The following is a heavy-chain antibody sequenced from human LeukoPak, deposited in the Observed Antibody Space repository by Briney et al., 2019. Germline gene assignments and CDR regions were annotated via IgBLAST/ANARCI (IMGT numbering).Heavy chain of an antibody. J-gene: IGHJ5*02. CDR2: ISAYNGNT. Sequence: ASVKVSCKASGYTFTSYGISWVRQAPGQGLEWMGWISAYNGNTNYAQKLQGRVTMTTDTSTSTAYMELRSLRSDDTAVYYCARVWLDSCSWARFDPWGQGTLVSVSS. D-gene: IGHD6-13*01. CDR3: ARVWLDSCSWARFDP. CDR1: GYTFTSYG. V-gene: IGHV1-18*01.